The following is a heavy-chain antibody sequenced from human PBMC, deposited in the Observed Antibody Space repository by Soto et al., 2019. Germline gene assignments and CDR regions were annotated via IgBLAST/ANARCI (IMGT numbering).Heavy chain of an antibody. Sequence: EVQLLESGGGLVQPGGSLRLSCAASGFTFSSYAMIWVRQAPGKGLEWVSVISGPGDTTYYADSVKGRFTISRDNFKNTVYLQMNSLRAEDTAVYHCAKDVKTTVVRAYDYWGQGTLVTVSS. J-gene: IGHJ4*02. CDR2: ISGPGDTT. D-gene: IGHD4-17*01. CDR3: AKDVKTTVVRAYDY. V-gene: IGHV3-23*01. CDR1: GFTFSSYA.